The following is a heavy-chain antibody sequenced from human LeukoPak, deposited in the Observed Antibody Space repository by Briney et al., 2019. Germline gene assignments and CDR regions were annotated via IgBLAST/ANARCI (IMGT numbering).Heavy chain of an antibody. J-gene: IGHJ2*01. V-gene: IGHV3-9*01. CDR1: GFTFSSYE. CDR2: ISWNSGRI. Sequence: QTGGSLRLSCAASGFTFSSYEMNWVRQAPGKGLEWVSGISWNSGRIGCADSVKGRFTISRDNAKNSLYLQMNSLSPEDTAFYYCAKGGAAADNYWYFDLWGRGTLVTVSS. CDR3: AKGGAAADNYWYFDL. D-gene: IGHD6-13*01.